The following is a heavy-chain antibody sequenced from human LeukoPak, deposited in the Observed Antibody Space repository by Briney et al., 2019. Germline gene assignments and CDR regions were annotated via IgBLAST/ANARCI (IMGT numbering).Heavy chain of an antibody. CDR3: ATWIQLWFGAFDI. V-gene: IGHV3-21*01. J-gene: IGHJ3*02. CDR1: GFTFSSYS. CDR2: ISSSSSYI. Sequence: GGSLRLSCAASGFTFSSYSMNWVRQAPGKGLEWVSSISSSSSYIYYADSVKGRFTISRDNAKNSLYLQMNSLRAEDTAVYYCATWIQLWFGAFDIWGQGTMVTVSS. D-gene: IGHD5-18*01.